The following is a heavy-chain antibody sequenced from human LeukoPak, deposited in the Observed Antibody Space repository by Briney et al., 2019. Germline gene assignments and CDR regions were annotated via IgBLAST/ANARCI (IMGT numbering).Heavy chain of an antibody. CDR3: AKDRWRDGTSSFDN. V-gene: IGHV1-18*01. CDR2: ISTYNGNS. J-gene: IGHJ4*02. CDR1: GYTFTTYS. Sequence: SVKVSCKASGYTFTTYSINWVRQAPGQGLEWMGWISTYNGNSNYAQKLQGRVTMTTDTSTSTAYMELRSLRSDDTAMYYCAKDRWRDGTSSFDNWGQGTLVTVSS. D-gene: IGHD6-6*01.